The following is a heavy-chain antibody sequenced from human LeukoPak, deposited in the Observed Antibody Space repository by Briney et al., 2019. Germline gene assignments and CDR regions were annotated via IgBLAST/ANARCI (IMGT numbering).Heavy chain of an antibody. CDR1: GFTFSIYS. V-gene: IGHV3-48*04. Sequence: GGSLRLSCAASGFTFSIYSMNWVRQAPGKGLECVSYIDSSSSTIYYTDSVKGRFTISRDNAKNSLYLQMNSLRAEDTALYYCARDVRYGDYAGWFDPWGQGTLVTVSS. J-gene: IGHJ5*02. CDR2: IDSSSSTI. CDR3: ARDVRYGDYAGWFDP. D-gene: IGHD4-17*01.